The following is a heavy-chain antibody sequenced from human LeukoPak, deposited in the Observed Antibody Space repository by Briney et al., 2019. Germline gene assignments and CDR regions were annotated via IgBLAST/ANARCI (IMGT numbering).Heavy chain of an antibody. CDR3: ARGSRFRYSSSPYYFDY. J-gene: IGHJ4*02. V-gene: IGHV3-30*02. D-gene: IGHD6-13*01. CDR1: GFTFSSYG. Sequence: GGSLRLSCAESGFTFSSYGMHWVRQAPGKGLEWVAYIRYDGSNKYYADSVKGRFTISRDNSKNTLYLQMNSLRVEDTAVYYCARGSRFRYSSSPYYFDYWGQGTLVTVSS. CDR2: IRYDGSNK.